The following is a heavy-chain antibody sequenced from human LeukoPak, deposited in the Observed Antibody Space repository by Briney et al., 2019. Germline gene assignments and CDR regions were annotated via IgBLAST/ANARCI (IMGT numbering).Heavy chain of an antibody. CDR3: ARDRLISWYGY. CDR1: GGSINSTSYY. D-gene: IGHD6-13*01. J-gene: IGHJ4*02. V-gene: IGHV4-39*07. CDR2: IYYGGST. Sequence: SETLSLTCTVSGGSINSTSYYWGWIRQPPGKGLEWIGSIYYGGSTYYNPSLKSRVTILVDVDTSKNQFSLKLSSVTAADTAVYYCARDRLISWYGYWGQGTLVTASS.